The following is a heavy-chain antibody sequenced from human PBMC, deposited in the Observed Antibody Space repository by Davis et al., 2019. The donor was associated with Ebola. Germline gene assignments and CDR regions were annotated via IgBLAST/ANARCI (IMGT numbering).Heavy chain of an antibody. J-gene: IGHJ6*02. Sequence: SVKVSCKASGGTFSSYAISWVRQAPGQGLEWMGRIIPILGIANYAQKFQGRVTITADKSTSTAYMELSSLRSEDTAVYYCAREGAGYCSSTSCPIDYYYYGMDVWGQGTTVTVSS. D-gene: IGHD2-2*03. CDR3: AREGAGYCSSTSCPIDYYYYGMDV. CDR1: GGTFSSYA. CDR2: IIPILGIA. V-gene: IGHV1-69*04.